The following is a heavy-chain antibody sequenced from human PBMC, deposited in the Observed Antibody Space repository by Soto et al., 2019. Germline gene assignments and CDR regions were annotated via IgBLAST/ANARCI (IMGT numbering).Heavy chain of an antibody. Sequence: SETLSLTCTVSGGSISSYYWSWIRQPPGKGLEWIGYIYYSGSTNYNPSIKSRVTISVDTSKNQFSLKLSSVTAADTAVYYCARTPYYYDSSGYYYVLYFDYWGQGTLVTVSS. D-gene: IGHD3-22*01. CDR2: IYYSGST. CDR1: GGSISSYY. CDR3: ARTPYYYDSSGYYYVLYFDY. J-gene: IGHJ4*02. V-gene: IGHV4-59*08.